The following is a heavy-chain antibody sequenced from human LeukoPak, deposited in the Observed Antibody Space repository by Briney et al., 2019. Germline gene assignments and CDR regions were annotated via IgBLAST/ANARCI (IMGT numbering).Heavy chain of an antibody. CDR1: GFTLSSYS. CDR3: ARFGAGKFDY. D-gene: IGHD3-10*01. CDR2: ISSSSSYI. J-gene: IGHJ4*02. Sequence: GGSLRLSCPASGFTLSSYSMNWVRQAPGKGLEWVSSISSSSSYIYYADSVKCRFTISRDNAKNSLYLQMNSLRAEDTAVYYCARFGAGKFDYWGQGTLVTVSS. V-gene: IGHV3-21*01.